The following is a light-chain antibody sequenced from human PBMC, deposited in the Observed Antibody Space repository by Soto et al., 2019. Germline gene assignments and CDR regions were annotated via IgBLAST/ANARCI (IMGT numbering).Light chain of an antibody. CDR2: ETS. V-gene: IGKV3-15*01. J-gene: IGKJ5*01. CDR3: QQYNSWSPIT. CDR1: QSVRSK. Sequence: EIVMTQSPSTLSLSPGERATLSCRASQSVRSKVVWYQQKPGHAPRLLIYETSTRSTGIPARFSGSGSGTEFTLTISSLQSEDFAVYYCQQYNSWSPITFGQGTRLEIK.